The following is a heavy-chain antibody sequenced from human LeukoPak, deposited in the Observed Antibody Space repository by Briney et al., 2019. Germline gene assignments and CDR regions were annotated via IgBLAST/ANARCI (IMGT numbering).Heavy chain of an antibody. D-gene: IGHD1-26*01. Sequence: GRSLRLSCAASGFTFSSYAMHWVRQAPGKGLEWVAIISYDGSNKYYADSVKGRFTISRDNSKNTLYLQMNSLRAEDTAVYYCARTSGSYMYYFDYWGQGTLVTDSS. J-gene: IGHJ4*02. V-gene: IGHV3-30-3*01. CDR3: ARTSGSYMYYFDY. CDR2: ISYDGSNK. CDR1: GFTFSSYA.